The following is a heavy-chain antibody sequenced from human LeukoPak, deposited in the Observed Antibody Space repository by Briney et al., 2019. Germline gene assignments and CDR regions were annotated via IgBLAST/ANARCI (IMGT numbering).Heavy chain of an antibody. D-gene: IGHD6-19*01. CDR2: IYYSGST. CDR3: ARDGGGGSGWTGRRGTDAFDI. V-gene: IGHV4-59*01. Sequence: SETLSLTCTVSGGSISSYYRSWIRQPPGKGLEWIGYIYYSGSTNYNPSLKSRVTISVDTSKNQFSLKLSSVTAADTAVYYCARDGGGGSGWTGRRGTDAFDIWGQGTMVTVSS. CDR1: GGSISSYY. J-gene: IGHJ3*02.